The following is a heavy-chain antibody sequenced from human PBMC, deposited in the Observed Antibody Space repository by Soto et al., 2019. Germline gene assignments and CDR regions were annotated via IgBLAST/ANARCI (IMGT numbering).Heavy chain of an antibody. V-gene: IGHV1-69*01. D-gene: IGHD1-26*01. CDR2: IVPIFGTA. Sequence: QVQLVQSGAEVKKPGSSVKVSCNASGGNFSSYAISWVRQAPGQGLEWMGGIVPIFGTANSAQKFQGRVTFTADESTSTAYMEVSCLGSEDTAVYYCCVVGATTSFDYWGQGTLVTVSS. J-gene: IGHJ4*02. CDR1: GGNFSSYA. CDR3: CVVGATTSFDY.